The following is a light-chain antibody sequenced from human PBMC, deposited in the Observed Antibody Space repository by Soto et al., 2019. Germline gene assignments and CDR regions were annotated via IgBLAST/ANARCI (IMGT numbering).Light chain of an antibody. Sequence: QSVLTQPASVSGSPGQSITISCTGTSGDVGGYNYVSWYQQYPDKAPKLLIFEVTNRPSGVSSRFSGSKSGNTASLTISGLQAEDEADYYCSSFTSGSTLVAFGGGTKLTV. J-gene: IGLJ2*01. V-gene: IGLV2-14*01. CDR2: EVT. CDR1: SGDVGGYNY. CDR3: SSFTSGSTLVA.